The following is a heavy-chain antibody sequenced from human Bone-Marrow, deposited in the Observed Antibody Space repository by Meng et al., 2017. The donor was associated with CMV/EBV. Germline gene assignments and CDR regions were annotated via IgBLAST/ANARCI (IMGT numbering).Heavy chain of an antibody. CDR3: VRGNTYLHYFDS. Sequence: GESLKISCAASGFTFSDYYMNWVRQAPGKGLEWVSSISSSSTIYYADSVKGRFTVSRNNAWNSLSLQMNSLRAGDTAVYYCVRGNTYLHYFDSWGQGTQVTASS. D-gene: IGHD2/OR15-2a*01. V-gene: IGHV3-69-1*01. CDR2: ISSSSTI. CDR1: GFTFSDYY. J-gene: IGHJ4*02.